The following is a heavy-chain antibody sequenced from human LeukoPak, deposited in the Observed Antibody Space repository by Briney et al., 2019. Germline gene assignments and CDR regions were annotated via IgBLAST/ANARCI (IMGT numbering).Heavy chain of an antibody. CDR2: INHSGST. V-gene: IGHV4-34*01. Sequence: PSETLSLTCAVYGGSFSGYYWSWIRQPPGKGLEWIGEINHSGSTNYNPSLKSRVTISVDTSKNQFSLKLSSVTAADTAVYYCASYCGGDCYSSYFDYWAREPWSPSPQ. D-gene: IGHD2-21*02. CDR1: GGSFSGYY. CDR3: ASYCGGDCYSSYFDY. J-gene: IGHJ4*02.